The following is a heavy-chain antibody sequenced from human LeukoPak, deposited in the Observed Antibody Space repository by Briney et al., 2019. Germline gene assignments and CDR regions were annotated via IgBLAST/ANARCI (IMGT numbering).Heavy chain of an antibody. V-gene: IGHV1-18*01. D-gene: IGHD2-21*02. Sequence: ASVTVSCKASGYTFISYGISWVQQAPGQGLEWMGWISGYNGNTNYAQNLQGRVTMTTDTSTSTAYMELRSLRSDDTAVYYCARGLGVVTAQSEQPKPRYFDLWGRGTQVTVSS. CDR2: ISGYNGNT. J-gene: IGHJ2*01. CDR3: ARGLGVVTAQSEQPKPRYFDL. CDR1: GYTFISYG.